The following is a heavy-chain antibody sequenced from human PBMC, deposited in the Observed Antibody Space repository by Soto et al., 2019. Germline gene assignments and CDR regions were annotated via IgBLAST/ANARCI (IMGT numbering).Heavy chain of an antibody. CDR3: ARGPETAAISFIRGWFDP. D-gene: IGHD2-2*01. CDR2: IYYSGST. V-gene: IGHV4-59*01. Sequence: QVQLQESGPGLVKPSETLSLTCTVSGGSISSYYWSWIRQPPGKGLEWIGYIYYSGSTNYNPSLKSRVTISVDTSKNQFSLKLSSVTAADTAVYYCARGPETAAISFIRGWFDPWGQGTLVTVSS. J-gene: IGHJ5*02. CDR1: GGSISSYY.